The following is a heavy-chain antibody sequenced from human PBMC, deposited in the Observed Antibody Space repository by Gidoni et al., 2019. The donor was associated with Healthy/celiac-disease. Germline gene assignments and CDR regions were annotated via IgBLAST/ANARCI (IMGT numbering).Heavy chain of an antibody. CDR1: GCSISSYY. V-gene: IGHV4-59*08. CDR3: ARGDYYDSSGYYPPRDYYYYYGMDV. CDR2: IYYSGST. Sequence: QVQLQESGPGLVKPSETLSLTCTVSGCSISSYYWTWVRQPPGKGLEGIGYIYYSGSTNYNPSLKSRVTISVDTSKNQFSLKLSSVTAADTAVYYCARGDYYDSSGYYPPRDYYYYYGMDVWGQGTTVTVSS. D-gene: IGHD3-22*01. J-gene: IGHJ6*02.